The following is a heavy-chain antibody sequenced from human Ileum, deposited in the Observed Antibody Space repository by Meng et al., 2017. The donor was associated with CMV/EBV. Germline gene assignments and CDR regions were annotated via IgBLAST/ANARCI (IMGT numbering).Heavy chain of an antibody. D-gene: IGHD6-19*01. CDR2: IKSKTDGGTT. Sequence: ASGFPFRNPWMGWVRQAPGKGLEWVGRIKSKTDGGTTDYAAPVKGRFTISRDDSKNTLYLQMNSLKTEDTAVYYCTTALAVAGLFDYWGQGTLVTVSS. J-gene: IGHJ4*02. V-gene: IGHV3-15*01. CDR3: TTALAVAGLFDY. CDR1: GFPFRNPW.